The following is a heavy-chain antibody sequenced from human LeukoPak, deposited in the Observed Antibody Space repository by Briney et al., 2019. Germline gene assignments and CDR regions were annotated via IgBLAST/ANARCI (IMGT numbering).Heavy chain of an antibody. CDR3: ARESVGATYDGGNYYYYYMDV. V-gene: IGHV4-34*01. J-gene: IGHJ6*03. CDR2: IYHCGST. D-gene: IGHD1-26*01. CDR1: VGSFSGYH. Sequence: SEPLSLPCAVYVGSFSGYHWIWIRQPPGEGLEWIGEIYHCGSTNYNPSLKSRVTISVDTSKNQFSLKLSSVTAADTAVYYCARESVGATYDGGNYYYYYMDVWVKGTTVTVSS.